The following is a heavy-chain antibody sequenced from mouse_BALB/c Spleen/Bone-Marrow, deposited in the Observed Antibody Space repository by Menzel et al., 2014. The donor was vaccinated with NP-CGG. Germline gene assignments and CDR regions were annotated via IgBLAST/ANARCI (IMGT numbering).Heavy chain of an antibody. CDR3: ARYYNWYFDV. CDR2: INPNNGRT. D-gene: IGHD1-1*01. CDR1: GYTFXSYW. Sequence: VKLMESGAELVKPGASVKLSCKTSGYTFXSYWMHWVKQRPGQGLEWIGEINPNNGRTNYNEKFRNKATLTVDKSSSTAYMQLSSLTSEDSAVYYCARYYNWYFDVWGAGITVTVSS. V-gene: IGHV1S81*02. J-gene: IGHJ1*01.